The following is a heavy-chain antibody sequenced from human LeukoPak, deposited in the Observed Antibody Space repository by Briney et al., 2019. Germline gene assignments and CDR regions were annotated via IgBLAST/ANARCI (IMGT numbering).Heavy chain of an antibody. D-gene: IGHD6-13*01. CDR2: IRSDGSDT. CDR3: AKDQKSIAATGYDY. V-gene: IGHV3-74*03. Sequence: GGSLRLSCAASGFTFSSYWMHWVRQAPGKGLVWVSRIRSDGSDTTYADFVKGRFTISRDNSKNTLFLQMNSLRADDTAVYFCAKDQKSIAATGYDYWGQGTLVTVSS. CDR1: GFTFSSYW. J-gene: IGHJ4*02.